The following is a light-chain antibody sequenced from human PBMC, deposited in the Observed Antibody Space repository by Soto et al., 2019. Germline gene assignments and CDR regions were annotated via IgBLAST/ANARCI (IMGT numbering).Light chain of an antibody. CDR1: SSDVGGYNY. V-gene: IGLV2-8*01. J-gene: IGLJ2*01. CDR2: EVS. Sequence: QSALTQPPSASGSPGQSVTISCTGTSSDVGGYNYVSWYQQHPGKAPKLMNSEVSKRPSGVPDRFSGSKSGNTASLTVSGLQAEDEADYYCSSFAGNNNLVFGGGTKLTVL. CDR3: SSFAGNNNLV.